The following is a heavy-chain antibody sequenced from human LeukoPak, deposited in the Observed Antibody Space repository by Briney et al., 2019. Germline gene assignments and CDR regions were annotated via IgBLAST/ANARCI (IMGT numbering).Heavy chain of an antibody. CDR3: ARGKRLWFGERRDLYYFDY. J-gene: IGHJ4*02. V-gene: IGHV4-34*01. Sequence: SETLSLTCTVSGGSISHYFWSWIRQPPGKGLEWIGEINHSGSTNYNPSLKSRVTISVDTSKNQFSLKLSSVTAADTAVYYCARGKRLWFGERRDLYYFDYWGQGTLVTVSS. D-gene: IGHD3-10*01. CDR2: INHSGST. CDR1: GGSISHYF.